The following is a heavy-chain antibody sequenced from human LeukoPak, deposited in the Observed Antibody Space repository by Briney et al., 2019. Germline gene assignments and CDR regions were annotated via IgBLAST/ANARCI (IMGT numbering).Heavy chain of an antibody. Sequence: ASVKVSCKASGYTFTSYYMHWVRQAPGQGLERMGIINPSGGSTSYAQKPQGRVTMTRDMSTSTVYMELSSLRSEDTAVYYCAKDGLNYDYVWGSHDPVDYWGQGTLVTVSS. D-gene: IGHD3-16*01. CDR3: AKDGLNYDYVWGSHDPVDY. CDR1: GYTFTSYY. V-gene: IGHV1-46*01. CDR2: INPSGGST. J-gene: IGHJ4*02.